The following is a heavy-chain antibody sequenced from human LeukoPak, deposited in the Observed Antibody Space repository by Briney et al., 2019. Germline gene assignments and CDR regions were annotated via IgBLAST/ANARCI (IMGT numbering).Heavy chain of an antibody. V-gene: IGHV3-30-3*01. CDR3: ARDGGPAIAVAGTWAGYFDY. D-gene: IGHD6-19*01. J-gene: IGHJ4*02. Sequence: PGGSLRLSCAASGFTFSSYAMHWVRQAPGKGLEWVAVISYDGSNKYYADSVKGRFTISRDNSKNTLYLQMNSLRAEDTAVYYCARDGGPAIAVAGTWAGYFDYWGQGTLVTVSS. CDR2: ISYDGSNK. CDR1: GFTFSSYA.